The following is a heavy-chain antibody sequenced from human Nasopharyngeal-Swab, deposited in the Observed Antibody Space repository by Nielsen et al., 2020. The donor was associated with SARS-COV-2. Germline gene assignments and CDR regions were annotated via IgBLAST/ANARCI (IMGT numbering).Heavy chain of an antibody. CDR1: GFTFSDYY. D-gene: IGHD3-10*01. Sequence: GESLKISCVASGFTFSDYYMAWIRPAPGKVLEWVSYVSSSGTTTYSADFVKGRFTLSRATANNSLYLQMSSLRGEDTAVYFCAREKGYQVLLDYYYHGLDVWGHGTAVTVSS. J-gene: IGHJ6*02. CDR2: VSSSGTTT. V-gene: IGHV3-11*01. CDR3: AREKGYQVLLDYYYHGLDV.